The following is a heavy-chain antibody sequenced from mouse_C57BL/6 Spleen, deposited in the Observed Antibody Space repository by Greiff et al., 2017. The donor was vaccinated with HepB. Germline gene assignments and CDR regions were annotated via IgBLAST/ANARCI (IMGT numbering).Heavy chain of an antibody. D-gene: IGHD2-5*01. CDR1: GFSLTSYA. V-gene: IGHV2-9-1*01. J-gene: IGHJ2*01. CDR3: ARAYYSNYGVFDY. CDR2: IWTGGGT. Sequence: VMLVESGPGLVAPSQSLSITCTVSGFSLTSYAISWVRQPPGKGLEWLGVIWTGGGTNYNSALKSRLSISKDNSKSQAFLKMNSLQTDDTARYYCARAYYSNYGVFDYWGQGTTLTVSS.